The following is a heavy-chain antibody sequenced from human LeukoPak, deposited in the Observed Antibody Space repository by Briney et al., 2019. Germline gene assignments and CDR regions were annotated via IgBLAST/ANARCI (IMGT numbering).Heavy chain of an antibody. CDR1: GGSISSYY. CDR2: IYYSGST. D-gene: IGHD6-19*01. V-gene: IGHV4-59*01. CDR3: ASTTYSSGWLSPPTDY. Sequence: SETLSLTCTVSGGSISSYYWSWIRQPPGKGLEWIGYIYYSGSTNFNPSLKSRVTISVDTSKNQFSLKLSSVTAADTAVYYCASTTYSSGWLSPPTDYWGQGTLVTVSS. J-gene: IGHJ4*02.